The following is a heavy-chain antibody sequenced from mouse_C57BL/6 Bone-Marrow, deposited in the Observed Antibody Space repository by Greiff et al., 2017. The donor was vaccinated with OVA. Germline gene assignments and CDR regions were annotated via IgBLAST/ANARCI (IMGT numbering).Heavy chain of an antibody. Sequence: DVMLVESGGGLVQPGGSLKLSCAASGIDFSRYWMSWVRRAPGKGLEWIGEINPDSSTINYAPSLKDKFIISRDNAKNTLYLQMSKVRSEDTALYYCARGDYYGSSYGFAYWGQGTLVTVSA. CDR3: ARGDYYGSSYGFAY. CDR2: INPDSSTI. D-gene: IGHD1-1*01. J-gene: IGHJ3*01. V-gene: IGHV4-1*01. CDR1: GIDFSRYW.